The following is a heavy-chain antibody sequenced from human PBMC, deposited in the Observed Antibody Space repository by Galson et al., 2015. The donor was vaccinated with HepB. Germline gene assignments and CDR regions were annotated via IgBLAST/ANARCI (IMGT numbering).Heavy chain of an antibody. D-gene: IGHD3-16*01. V-gene: IGHV3-73*01. CDR2: IRSKANSYAT. J-gene: IGHJ6*02. CDR1: GFTFSGSA. CDR3: TSPARPFGGVPPSGMDV. Sequence: SLRLSCAASGFTFSGSAMHWVRQASGKGLEWVGRIRSKANSYATAYAASVKGRFTISRDDSKNTAYLQMNSLKTEDTAVYYCTSPARPFGGVPPSGMDVWGQGTTVTVSS.